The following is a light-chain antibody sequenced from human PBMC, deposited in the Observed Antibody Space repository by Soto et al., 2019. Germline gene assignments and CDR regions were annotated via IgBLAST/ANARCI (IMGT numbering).Light chain of an antibody. J-gene: IGKJ1*01. Sequence: IVLTQSPGTLSLSPGERATLSCRASQSVSSNFLAWYQHKPGQAPRLLIYGASSTATGIPDRFSGSGSGTDFTLTISRLEPEDFAVYYCQQYARSPWTFGSGTKVEI. CDR3: QQYARSPWT. CDR2: GAS. CDR1: QSVSSNF. V-gene: IGKV3-20*01.